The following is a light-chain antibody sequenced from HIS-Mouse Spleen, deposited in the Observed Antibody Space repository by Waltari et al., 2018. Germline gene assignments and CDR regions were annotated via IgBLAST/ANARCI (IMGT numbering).Light chain of an antibody. Sequence: DIQLTQSPSFLSASVGDRVTIPCRASQGISSYLAWYQQKPGKAPKLLIDAASTLQSGVPSRFSGSGSGTEFTLTISSLQPEDFATYYCQQLNSYPPTFGQGTKVEIK. CDR1: QGISSY. CDR2: AAS. V-gene: IGKV1-9*01. J-gene: IGKJ1*01. CDR3: QQLNSYPPT.